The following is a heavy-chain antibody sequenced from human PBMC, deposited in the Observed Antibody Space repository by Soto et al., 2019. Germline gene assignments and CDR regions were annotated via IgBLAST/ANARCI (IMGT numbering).Heavy chain of an antibody. CDR3: ARIPADFWSGYPFDGMDV. CDR1: GYSFTSYW. D-gene: IGHD3-3*01. J-gene: IGHJ6*02. V-gene: IGHV5-51*01. Sequence: GESLKISCKGSGYSFTSYWIGWVRQMPGKGLEWMGIIYPGDSDTRYSPSFQGQVTISADKSISTAYLQWSSLKASDTAMYYCARIPADFWSGYPFDGMDVWGQGTKVTVS. CDR2: IYPGDSDT.